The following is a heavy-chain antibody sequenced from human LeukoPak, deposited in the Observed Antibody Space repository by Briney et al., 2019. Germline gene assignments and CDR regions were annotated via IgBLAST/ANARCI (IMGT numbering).Heavy chain of an antibody. CDR2: ISAYNGNT. D-gene: IGHD5-24*01. Sequence: ASVKVSCKASGYTFTSYDINWVRQATGQGLEWMGWISAYNGNTNYAQKFQGRVTMTTDTSTSTAYMELRSLRSDDTAVYYCAREMATEFDYWGQGTLVTVSS. CDR3: AREMATEFDY. CDR1: GYTFTSYD. V-gene: IGHV1-18*01. J-gene: IGHJ4*02.